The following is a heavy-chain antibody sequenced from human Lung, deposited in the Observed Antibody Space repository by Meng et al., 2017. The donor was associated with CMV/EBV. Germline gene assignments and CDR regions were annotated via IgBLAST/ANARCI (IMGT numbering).Heavy chain of an antibody. CDR1: GDIVSSNSAA. CDR3: ARGINGGCGD. V-gene: IGHV6-1*01. Sequence: HLQHSWHGLVNPPQTLSPPCAIPGDIVSSNSAAWHWIRQSPSRGLEWLGRTYYRSKWYHEYAVSVKSRITISPDTPKNQFSLQLNSMTPEDTAVYYCARGINGGCGDWGQGTLVTVSS. CDR2: TYYRSKWYH. D-gene: IGHD4-23*01. J-gene: IGHJ4*02.